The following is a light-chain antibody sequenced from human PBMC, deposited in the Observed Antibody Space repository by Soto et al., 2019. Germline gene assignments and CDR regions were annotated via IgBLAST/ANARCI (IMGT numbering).Light chain of an antibody. V-gene: IGLV2-23*01. CDR1: SSDVGSYNL. Sequence: SALTKPASVSGSPGQSITISCTGTSSDVGSYNLVSWYQQHPGKAPKLMIYEGSKRPSGVSNRFSGSKSGNTASLTISGLQAEDEADYYCCSYAGSSNFVLGNWTKVT. CDR2: EGS. J-gene: IGLJ1*01. CDR3: CSYAGSSNFV.